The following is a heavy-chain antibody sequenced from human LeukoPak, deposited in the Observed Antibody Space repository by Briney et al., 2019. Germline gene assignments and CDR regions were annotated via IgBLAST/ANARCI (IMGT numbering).Heavy chain of an antibody. D-gene: IGHD3-22*01. CDR1: GYSISTSYY. Sequence: SETLSLTCTVSGYSISTSYYWGWIRQPPGKGLEWIGNIYYSGSTNYNPSLKSRVTISVDTSKNQFSLKLSSVTAADTAVYYCARIVVADFDYWGQGTLVTVSS. CDR3: ARIVVADFDY. CDR2: IYYSGST. J-gene: IGHJ4*02. V-gene: IGHV4-38-2*02.